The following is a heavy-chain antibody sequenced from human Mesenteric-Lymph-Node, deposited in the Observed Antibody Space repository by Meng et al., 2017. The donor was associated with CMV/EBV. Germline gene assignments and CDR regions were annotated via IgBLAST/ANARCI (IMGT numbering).Heavy chain of an antibody. J-gene: IGHJ6*02. CDR1: GGSFSGYY. CDR2: INHSGST. CDR3: ARGQVVTRAIFHHYYGLDV. V-gene: IGHV4-34*01. D-gene: IGHD2-21*02. Sequence: SETLSLTCAVYGGSFSGYYWSWIRQPPGKGLEWIGEINHSGSTNYNPSLKSRATISMDTSKNQFSLKLSSVTAADTALYYCARGQVVTRAIFHHYYGLDVWGQGTTVTVSS.